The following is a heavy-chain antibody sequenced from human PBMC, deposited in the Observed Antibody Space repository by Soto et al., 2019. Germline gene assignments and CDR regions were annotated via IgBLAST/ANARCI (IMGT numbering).Heavy chain of an antibody. V-gene: IGHV3-21*01. J-gene: IGHJ4*02. Sequence: GGSLRLSCAASGFTFSSYSMNWVRQAPGKGLEWVSSISSSSSYIYYADSVKGRFTISRDNAKNSLYLQMNSLRAEDTAVYYCARDVLRYFEHTSVGKFDYWGQGTLVTVSS. CDR3: ARDVLRYFEHTSVGKFDY. CDR1: GFTFSSYS. CDR2: ISSSSSYI. D-gene: IGHD3-9*01.